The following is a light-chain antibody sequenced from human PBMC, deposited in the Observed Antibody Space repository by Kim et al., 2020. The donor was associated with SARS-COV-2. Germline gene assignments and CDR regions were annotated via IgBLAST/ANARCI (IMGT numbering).Light chain of an antibody. J-gene: IGKJ3*01. CDR1: QSVSSN. V-gene: IGKV3-15*01. CDR3: QQYNNWPPFT. CDR2: GAS. Sequence: SPGARATLSCRASQSVSSNLAWYQQTPGQAPRLLIYGASTRATGIPARFSGSGSGTEFTLTISSLQSEDFAVYYCQQYNNWPPFTFGPGTKVDIK.